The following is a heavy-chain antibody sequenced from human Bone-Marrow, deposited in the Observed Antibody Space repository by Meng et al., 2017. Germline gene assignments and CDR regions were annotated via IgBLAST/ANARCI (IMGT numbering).Heavy chain of an antibody. D-gene: IGHD3-22*01. CDR2: ISSSGSTI. CDR3: ARDQGDYYDSSGYYYGDDAFDI. J-gene: IGHJ3*02. Sequence: GGSLRLSCAASGFTVSSNYMSWIRQAPGKGLEWVSYISSSGSTIYYADSVKGRFTISRDNAKNSLYLQMNSLRAEDTAVYYCARDQGDYYDSSGYYYGDDAFDIWGQGTMVTVSS. CDR1: GFTVSSNY. V-gene: IGHV3-11*04.